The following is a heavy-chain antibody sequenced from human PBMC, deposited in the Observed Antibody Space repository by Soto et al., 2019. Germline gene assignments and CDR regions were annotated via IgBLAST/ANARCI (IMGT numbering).Heavy chain of an antibody. CDR1: GFTFSYYA. Sequence: SCAASGFTFSYYAMHWVRQAPGKGLEWVSFISYDGSNGYYADSMKGRFTISRDNSKNTLYLQMDSLRAGDTAVYYCARDSFGLDVWGQGTTVTVSS. CDR2: ISYDGSNG. J-gene: IGHJ6*02. V-gene: IGHV3-30-3*01. CDR3: ARDSFGLDV.